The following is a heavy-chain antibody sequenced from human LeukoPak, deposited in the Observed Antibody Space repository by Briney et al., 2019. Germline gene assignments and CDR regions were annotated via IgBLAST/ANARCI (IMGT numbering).Heavy chain of an antibody. Sequence: ASVKVSCKASGGTFSGYAISWVRQAPGQGLEWMGWINPNSGGTNYAQKFQGRVTMTRDTSISTAYMELSRLRSDDTAVYYCARDYYGSVSYSHRGYYFDYWGQGTLVTVSS. CDR2: INPNSGGT. D-gene: IGHD3-10*01. J-gene: IGHJ4*02. V-gene: IGHV1-2*02. CDR3: ARDYYGSVSYSHRGYYFDY. CDR1: GGTFSGYA.